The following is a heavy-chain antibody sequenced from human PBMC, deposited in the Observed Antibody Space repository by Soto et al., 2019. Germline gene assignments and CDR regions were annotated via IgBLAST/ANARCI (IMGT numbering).Heavy chain of an antibody. J-gene: IGHJ4*02. V-gene: IGHV4-38-2*01. Sequence: PSETLSLTCVVSGYSGISGSYWGFIRQPPGRGLEWIASIYHNGRTYSKPSLQSRVIISVDTSKTQISLTLSSVTAADTAVYFCARLGAMAPEFYFDHWGQGIQVTVSS. CDR1: GYSGISGSY. CDR2: IYHNGRT. CDR3: ARLGAMAPEFYFDH. D-gene: IGHD5-18*01.